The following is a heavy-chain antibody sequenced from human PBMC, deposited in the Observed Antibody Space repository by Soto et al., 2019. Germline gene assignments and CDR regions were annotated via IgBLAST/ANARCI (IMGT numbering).Heavy chain of an antibody. J-gene: IGHJ5*02. D-gene: IGHD2-2*01. Sequence: SETLSLTCTVSGGSISSGGYYWSWIRQHPGKGLEWIGYIYYSGSTYYNPSLKSRVTISVDTSKNQFSLKLSSVTAADTAVYYCAIEDIVVVPAVRGLFDPWGQGTLVTVSS. V-gene: IGHV4-31*03. CDR2: IYYSGST. CDR3: AIEDIVVVPAVRGLFDP. CDR1: GGSISSGGYY.